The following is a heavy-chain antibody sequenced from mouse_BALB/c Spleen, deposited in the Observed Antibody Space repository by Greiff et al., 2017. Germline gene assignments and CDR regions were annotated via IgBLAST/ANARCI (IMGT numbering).Heavy chain of an antibody. V-gene: IGHV1-69*02. D-gene: IGHD1-1*01. J-gene: IGHJ4*01. CDR3: ARSTTVVNGAMDY. Sequence: QVQLQQPGAELVKPGASVKLSCKASGYTFTSYWMHWVKQRPGQGLEWIGEIDPSDSYTNYNQKFKGKATLTVDKSSSTAYMQLSSLTSEDSAVYYCARSTTVVNGAMDYWGQGTSVTVSS. CDR2: IDPSDSYT. CDR1: GYTFTSYW.